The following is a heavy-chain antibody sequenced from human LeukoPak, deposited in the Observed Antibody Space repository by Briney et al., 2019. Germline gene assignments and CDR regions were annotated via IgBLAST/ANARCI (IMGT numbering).Heavy chain of an antibody. CDR1: GFAFSNFA. D-gene: IGHD3-3*01. J-gene: IGHJ6*02. CDR2: MSGSGYYT. CDR3: AKMEGQRLYDYCMDV. Sequence: PGGSLRLSCAASGFAFSNFAMSWVRQAPGKGLEWVSAMSGSGYYTYYVESVKGRFTISRDNSKNTLYLHMNSLRADDTAVYYCAKMEGQRLYDYCMDVWGQGTTVTVSS. V-gene: IGHV3-23*01.